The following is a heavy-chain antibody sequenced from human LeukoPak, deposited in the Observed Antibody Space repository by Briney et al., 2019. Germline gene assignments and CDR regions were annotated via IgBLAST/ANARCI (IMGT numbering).Heavy chain of an antibody. D-gene: IGHD3-16*01. V-gene: IGHV3-15*01. Sequence: GGSLRLSCAASGFIFSKAWMAWVRQAPGKGLEWVGHIKTEAEDGTTDYAAAVKGRLTISRDDEKSTLYLQMNSLNTEDTAVYFCTSALNLVLGELLGYWGQGTLVTVSS. CDR3: TSALNLVLGELLGY. CDR1: GFIFSKAW. CDR2: IKTEAEDGTT. J-gene: IGHJ4*02.